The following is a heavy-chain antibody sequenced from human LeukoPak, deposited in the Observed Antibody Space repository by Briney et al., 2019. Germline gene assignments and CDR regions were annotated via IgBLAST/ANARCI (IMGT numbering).Heavy chain of an antibody. CDR3: ITPLPYSAQ. CDR1: GFTFSNAY. J-gene: IGHJ4*02. CDR2: IKPKTDGETT. V-gene: IGHV3-15*07. D-gene: IGHD2-21*01. Sequence: GGSLRLSCAASGFTFSNAYMNWVRQAPGKGLEWVGRIKPKTDGETTEYAAPVKGRFSISRDDSKNMLYLQMNSLKTEDTAVYHCITPLPYSAQGGQGTLVTVSS.